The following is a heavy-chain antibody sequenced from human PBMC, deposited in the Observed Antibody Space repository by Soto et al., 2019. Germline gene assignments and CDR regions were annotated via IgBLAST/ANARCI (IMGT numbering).Heavy chain of an antibody. Sequence: EVQLVESGGGLVKPGGSLRLSCISSGFTFRTYTMNWVRQAPGKGLEWVSGIRGFSPYTFYAESVRGRFTISRDKAKNSLFLQMDSLRAEDTAVYYCARDRGYDAHDYYYNAMDVWGQGTTVTVS. CDR2: IRGFSPYT. CDR3: ARDRGYDAHDYYYNAMDV. CDR1: GFTFRTYT. V-gene: IGHV3-21*01. D-gene: IGHD3-10*01. J-gene: IGHJ6*02.